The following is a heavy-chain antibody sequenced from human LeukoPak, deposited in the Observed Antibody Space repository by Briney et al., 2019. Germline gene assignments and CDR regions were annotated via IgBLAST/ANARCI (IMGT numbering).Heavy chain of an antibody. Sequence: PSETLSLTCAVSGVPFSNYYWSWVRQSPRQGLEWIGEINHSGYTNYNPSLKSRVTMSIDTSKNQCSLRLTSVTAADTGVYYCTRAVAGHPDWGQGTLVTVSS. CDR1: GVPFSNYY. CDR3: TRAVAGHPD. CDR2: INHSGYT. D-gene: IGHD5-12*01. V-gene: IGHV4-34*01. J-gene: IGHJ4*02.